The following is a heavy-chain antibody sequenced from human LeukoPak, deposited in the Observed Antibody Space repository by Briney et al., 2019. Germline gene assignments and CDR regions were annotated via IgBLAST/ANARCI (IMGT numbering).Heavy chain of an antibody. CDR1: GFTVSSNY. V-gene: IGHV3-30*02. J-gene: IGHJ6*03. CDR3: AKQMTERPHDYYMDV. CDR2: TLDDESNK. Sequence: GGSLRLSCAASGFTVSSNYMSWVRQAPGKGLEWVAFTLDDESNKYYSDSVKGRFTISRDNSKNTLFLQMSSLRPEDTALYYCAKQMTERPHDYYMDVWGRGTPVTVSS.